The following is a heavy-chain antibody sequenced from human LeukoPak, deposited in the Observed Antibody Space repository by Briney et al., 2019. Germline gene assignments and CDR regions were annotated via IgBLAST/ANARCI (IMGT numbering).Heavy chain of an antibody. Sequence: AASVKVSCKGSGYNFISYYMHWVRQAPGQGLEWMGVINPSGGSTSYAQKFQDRVTMTRDTSTSTVYMELSSLRSEYTAVYYCAREDVVLVDAVRYYYYGMDVWGQETTVTVPS. V-gene: IGHV1-46*03. D-gene: IGHD2-8*01. J-gene: IGHJ6*02. CDR2: INPSGGST. CDR3: AREDVVLVDAVRYYYYGMDV. CDR1: GYNFISYY.